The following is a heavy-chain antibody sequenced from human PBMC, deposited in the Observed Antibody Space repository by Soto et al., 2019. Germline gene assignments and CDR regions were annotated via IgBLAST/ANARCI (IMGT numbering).Heavy chain of an antibody. D-gene: IGHD2-15*01. CDR1: GYTFTGYY. V-gene: IGHV1-2*04. CDR2: INPNSGGT. J-gene: IGHJ1*01. Sequence: GASVKVSCKASGYTFTGYYMHWVRQAPGQGLEWMGWINPNSGGTNYAQKFQGWVTMTRDTSISTAYMELSRLRSDDTAVYYCAREGYGLYCSGGSCWGASEYFQHWGQGTLVTXSS. CDR3: AREGYGLYCSGGSCWGASEYFQH.